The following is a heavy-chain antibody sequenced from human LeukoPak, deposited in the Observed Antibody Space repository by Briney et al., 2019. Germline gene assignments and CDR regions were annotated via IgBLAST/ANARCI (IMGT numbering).Heavy chain of an antibody. CDR2: ISYDGSNK. V-gene: IGHV3-30-3*01. Sequence: GGSLRLSCAASGFTFSSYAMHWVRQAPGKGLEWVAVISYDGSNKYYADSVKGRFTISRDNSKNTLYLQMNSLRAEDTAVYYCARDGNYDFWSGSYFLLDYWGQGTLVTVSS. D-gene: IGHD3-3*01. CDR1: GFTFSSYA. CDR3: ARDGNYDFWSGSYFLLDY. J-gene: IGHJ4*02.